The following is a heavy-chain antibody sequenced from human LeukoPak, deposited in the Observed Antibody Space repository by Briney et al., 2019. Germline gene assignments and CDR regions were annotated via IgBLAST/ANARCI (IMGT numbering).Heavy chain of an antibody. CDR3: ARDFLRFGELHFSFDY. D-gene: IGHD3-10*01. CDR2: ISSGGSTI. V-gene: IGHV3-48*03. J-gene: IGHJ4*02. CDR1: GFTFSSFE. Sequence: GGSLRLSCAASGFTFSSFEMKWVRQAPGKGLEWVSYISSGGSTIYYADSVKGRFTISRDNSKNTLYLQMNSLRAEDTALYYCARDFLRFGELHFSFDYWGQGNLVTVSS.